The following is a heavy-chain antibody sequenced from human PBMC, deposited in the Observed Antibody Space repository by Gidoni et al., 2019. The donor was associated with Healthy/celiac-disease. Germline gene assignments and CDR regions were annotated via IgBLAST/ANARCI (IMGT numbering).Heavy chain of an antibody. CDR3: TTDEVIAAAGTLNWFDP. D-gene: IGHD6-13*01. V-gene: IGHV3-15*01. CDR2: IKSKTDGGTT. Sequence: EVQLVESGGGLVKPGGSLRLSCAASGFTFSHAWMSWVRQAPGKGLEWVGRIKSKTDGGTTDYAAPVKGRFTISRDDSKNTLYLQMNSLKTEDTAVYYCTTDEVIAAAGTLNWFDPWGQGTLVTVSS. J-gene: IGHJ5*02. CDR1: GFTFSHAW.